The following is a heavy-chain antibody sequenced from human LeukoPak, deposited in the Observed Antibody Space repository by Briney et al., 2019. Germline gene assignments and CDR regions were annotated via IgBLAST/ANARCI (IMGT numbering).Heavy chain of an antibody. V-gene: IGHV3-23*01. CDR2: LTGSGDNT. J-gene: IGHJ4*02. CDR3: AKDGVETYGGVSFFDY. Sequence: PGGSLRLSCATSGFTFSNYGMSWVRQAPGKGLEWVSALTGSGDNTYYADSVKGRFTISRDNSKNTLFLQMNSLRVEDTAIYYCAKDGVETYGGVSFFDYWGQGTLVTVSS. CDR1: GFTFSNYG. D-gene: IGHD4-23*01.